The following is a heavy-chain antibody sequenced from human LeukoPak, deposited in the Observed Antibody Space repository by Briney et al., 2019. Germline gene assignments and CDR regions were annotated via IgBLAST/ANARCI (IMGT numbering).Heavy chain of an antibody. V-gene: IGHV3-23*01. CDR1: GLTFSSHG. Sequence: PGGSLRLSCAASGLTFSSHGLSWVRQAPGKGLEWVSTIISSGGSTYYADSVKGRFTISRDNSKNTLSPQMNSLRTEDTAVYYCAKDKLGAGDYWGQGTLVTVSS. CDR3: AKDKLGAGDY. D-gene: IGHD1-26*01. CDR2: IISSGGST. J-gene: IGHJ4*02.